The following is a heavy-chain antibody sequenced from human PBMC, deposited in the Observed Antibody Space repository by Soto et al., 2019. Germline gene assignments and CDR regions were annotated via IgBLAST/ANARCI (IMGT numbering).Heavy chain of an antibody. D-gene: IGHD3-3*01. CDR1: GFTVSSNY. V-gene: IGHV3-66*01. J-gene: IGHJ4*02. CDR2: IYSGGST. Sequence: EVQLVESGGGLVQPGGSLRLSCAASGFTVSSNYMRWVRQAPGKGLEWVSVIYSGGSTYYADSVKGRFTISRDNSKNTLYLQMNSLRAEDTAVYYCARDVRSYDFWSGYSPQFDYWGQGTLVTVSS. CDR3: ARDVRSYDFWSGYSPQFDY.